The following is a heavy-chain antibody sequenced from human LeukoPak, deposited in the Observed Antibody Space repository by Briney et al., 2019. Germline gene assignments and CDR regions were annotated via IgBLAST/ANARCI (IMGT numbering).Heavy chain of an antibody. Sequence: GASVKVSCKSSGYTFTGYYMHWVRQAPGQGFEWMRRIDSNSGGTNYAQNFQGRVTMTRDTSISTVYMELISLRSDDTAVYYCAREMNYDDYRTSDYWGQGTLVTVSS. CDR3: AREMNYDDYRTSDY. CDR2: IDSNSGGT. V-gene: IGHV1-2*02. D-gene: IGHD4-17*01. J-gene: IGHJ4*02. CDR1: GYTFTGYY.